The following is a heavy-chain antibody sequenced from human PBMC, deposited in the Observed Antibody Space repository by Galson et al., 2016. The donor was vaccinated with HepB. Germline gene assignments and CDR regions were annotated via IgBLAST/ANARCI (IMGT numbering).Heavy chain of an antibody. V-gene: IGHV4-34*01. J-gene: IGHJ4*02. CDR1: GGSFTGYY. Sequence: SETLSLTCVLYGGSFTGYYWSWVRQTPGKGLEWIGEIHHGGGTNYNPSVRSRVTISLDTPANQFSLTLTSMTAADTAIYYCARGPLGILDYWGQGIQVTVSS. CDR3: ARGPLGILDY. CDR2: IHHGGGT. D-gene: IGHD7-27*01.